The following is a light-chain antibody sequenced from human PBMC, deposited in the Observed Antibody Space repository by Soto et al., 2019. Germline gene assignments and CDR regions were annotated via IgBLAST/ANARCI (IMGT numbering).Light chain of an antibody. V-gene: IGLV2-23*02. J-gene: IGLJ1*01. CDR1: SSDVGSYNL. Sequence: QSALTQPASVSGFHGQSITISCTGTSSDVGSYNLVSWYQQHPGKAPKLMIYEVSKRPSGVSNRFSGSKSGNTASLTISGLQAEDEADYYCCSYAGSKVFGTGTKVTVL. CDR2: EVS. CDR3: CSYAGSKV.